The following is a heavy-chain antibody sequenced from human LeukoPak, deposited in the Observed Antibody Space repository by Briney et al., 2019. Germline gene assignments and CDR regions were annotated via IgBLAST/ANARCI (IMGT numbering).Heavy chain of an antibody. CDR3: AKSRALIAAAYFDY. D-gene: IGHD6-6*01. V-gene: IGHV3-23*01. CDR1: GFTFSSHA. CDR2: ISGTGDST. J-gene: IGHJ4*02. Sequence: GSLRLSCVASGFTFSSHAVSWVRQAPGKGLEWVSAISGTGDSTFYADSVKGRFTISRDNSMDTLYLQINSLRAEDTAVYYCAKSRALIAAAYFDYWGQGTLVTVSS.